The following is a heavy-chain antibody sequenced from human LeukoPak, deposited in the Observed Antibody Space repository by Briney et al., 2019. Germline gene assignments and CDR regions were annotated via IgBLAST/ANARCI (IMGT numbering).Heavy chain of an antibody. J-gene: IGHJ4*02. Sequence: GSLRLSCAASGFTFSSYAMSWVRQAPGKGLEWVSAISGSGGSTYYADSVKGRFTISRDNSKNTVYLQMNSLRAEDTAVYFCARGEPAAIASGGYHFDCWGQGALVTVSS. CDR1: GFTFSSYA. D-gene: IGHD2-2*02. V-gene: IGHV3-23*01. CDR2: ISGSGGST. CDR3: ARGEPAAIASGGYHFDC.